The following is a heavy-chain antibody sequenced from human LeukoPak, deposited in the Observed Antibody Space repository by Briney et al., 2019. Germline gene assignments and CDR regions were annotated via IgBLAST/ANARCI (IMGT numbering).Heavy chain of an antibody. J-gene: IGHJ6*04. V-gene: IGHV3-30*04. CDR2: ISYDGSNK. CDR1: GFTFSSYA. Sequence: GRSLRLSCAASGFTFSSYAMHWVRQAPGKGLEWVAVISYDGSNKYYADSVKGRFTISRDNSKNTLYLQMNSLRAEDTAVYYCAKDRVSYYYGSADMDVWGKGTTVTVS. D-gene: IGHD3-10*01. CDR3: AKDRVSYYYGSADMDV.